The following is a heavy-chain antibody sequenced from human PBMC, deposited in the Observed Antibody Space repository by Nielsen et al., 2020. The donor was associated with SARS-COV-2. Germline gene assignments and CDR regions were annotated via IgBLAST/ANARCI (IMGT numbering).Heavy chain of an antibody. Sequence: SVKVSCKASGGTFSSYAISWVRQAPGQGLEWMGGIIPIFGTANYAQKFQGRVTITADKSTSTAYMELSSLRSEDTAVYYCASSLVAAAAYYYYYGMDVWGQGTTVTVSS. V-gene: IGHV1-69*06. D-gene: IGHD6-13*01. CDR2: IIPIFGTA. J-gene: IGHJ6*02. CDR3: ASSLVAAAAYYYYYGMDV. CDR1: GGTFSSYA.